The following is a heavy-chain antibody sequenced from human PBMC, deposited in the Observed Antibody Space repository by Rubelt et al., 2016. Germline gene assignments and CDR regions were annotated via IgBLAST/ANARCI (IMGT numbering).Heavy chain of an antibody. J-gene: IGHJ6*03. CDR2: ISWNSAML. CDR1: GFPFEDCV. CDR3: ARDNGGGNYYSYYMDV. Sequence: PGRSLRLSCASSGFPFEDCVMHWVRQVPGKGLEWVSGISWNSAMLQYADSVKGRFTISRDNEKNSLYLQMHSLRPEDTALYYCARDNGGGNYYSYYMDVWGKGTTVTVAS. V-gene: IGHV3-9*01. D-gene: IGHD2-15*01.